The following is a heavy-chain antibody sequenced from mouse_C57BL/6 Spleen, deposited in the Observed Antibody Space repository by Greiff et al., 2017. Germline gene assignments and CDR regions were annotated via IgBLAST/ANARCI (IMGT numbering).Heavy chain of an antibody. Sequence: VQLKESVAELVRPGASVKLSCTASGFNIKNTYMHWVKQRPEQGLEWIGRIDPANGNTKYAPKFQGKATITADTSSNTAYLQLSSLTSEDTAIYYCARDYGSSSSRYFDVWGTGTTVTGAS. V-gene: IGHV14-3*01. J-gene: IGHJ1*03. CDR3: ARDYGSSSSRYFDV. CDR2: IDPANGNT. CDR1: GFNIKNTY. D-gene: IGHD1-1*01.